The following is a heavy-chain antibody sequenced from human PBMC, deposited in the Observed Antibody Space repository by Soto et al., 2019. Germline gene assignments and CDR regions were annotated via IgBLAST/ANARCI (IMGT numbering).Heavy chain of an antibody. V-gene: IGHV4-61*01. Sequence: QVQLQESGPGLVKPSETLSLTCTVSGGSVSSGSYYWSWIRQPPGKGLEWIGYIYYSGSTNYNPSLKSRVPISVDTSKNQFSLKLSSVTAADTAVYYCARDRGYCSGGSCSLLGAFDIWGQGTMVTVSS. J-gene: IGHJ3*02. CDR1: GGSVSSGSYY. D-gene: IGHD2-15*01. CDR2: IYYSGST. CDR3: ARDRGYCSGGSCSLLGAFDI.